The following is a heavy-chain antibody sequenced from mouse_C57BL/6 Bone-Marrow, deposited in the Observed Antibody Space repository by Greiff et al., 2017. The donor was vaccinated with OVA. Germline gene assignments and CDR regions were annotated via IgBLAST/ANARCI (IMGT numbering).Heavy chain of an antibody. CDR3: ARDMDY. CDR1: GYSITSGYY. Sequence: EVKLVESGPGLVKPSQSLSLTCSVTGYSITSGYYWNWIRQFPGNKLEWMGYISYDGSNNYNPSLKNRISITRDTSKNQFFLKLNSVTTEDTATYYCARDMDYWGQGTSVTVSS. V-gene: IGHV3-6*01. CDR2: ISYDGSN. J-gene: IGHJ4*01.